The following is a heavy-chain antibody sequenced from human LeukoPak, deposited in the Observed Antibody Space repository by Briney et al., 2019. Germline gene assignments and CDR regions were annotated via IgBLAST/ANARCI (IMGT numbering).Heavy chain of an antibody. D-gene: IGHD3-10*02. CDR1: GFTFSSYE. J-gene: IGHJ6*04. Sequence: GGSLRLSCAASGFTFSSYEMNWVRQAPGKGLEWVSYISSSGSTIYYADSVKGRFTISRDNVKNSLYLQMNSLRAEDTAVYYCAELGITMIGGVWGKGTTVTISS. CDR3: AELGITMIGGV. CDR2: ISSSGSTI. V-gene: IGHV3-48*03.